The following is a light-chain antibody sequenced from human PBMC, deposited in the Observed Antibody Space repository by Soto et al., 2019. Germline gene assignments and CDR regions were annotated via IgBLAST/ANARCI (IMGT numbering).Light chain of an antibody. V-gene: IGLV2-11*01. CDR2: DVS. J-gene: IGLJ2*01. CDR1: SSDVGGYNY. Sequence: QSALTQPASVSGSPGQSVTISCTGTSSDVGGYNYVSWYQHNPGKAPKLMIFDVSARPSGVPDRFSGSKSANTASLTISGLQAEDEADYYCCSYAGTYTPLFGGGTKVTVL. CDR3: CSYAGTYTPL.